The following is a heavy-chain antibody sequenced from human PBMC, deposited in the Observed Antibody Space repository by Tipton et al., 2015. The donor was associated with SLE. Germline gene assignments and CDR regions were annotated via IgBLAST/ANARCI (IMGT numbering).Heavy chain of an antibody. D-gene: IGHD2-15*01. Sequence: SGPEVKKPGSSVKVSCKASGGTFSSYAISWVRQAPGQGLEWMGRIIPIFGTANYAQKFQGRVTITAYESTSTAYMELSSLRSEDTAVYYGASPKNLGYYYFDYWGQGTLVTGSS. CDR1: GGTFSSYA. CDR3: ASPKNLGYYYFDY. V-gene: IGHV1-69*15. CDR2: IIPIFGTA. J-gene: IGHJ4*02.